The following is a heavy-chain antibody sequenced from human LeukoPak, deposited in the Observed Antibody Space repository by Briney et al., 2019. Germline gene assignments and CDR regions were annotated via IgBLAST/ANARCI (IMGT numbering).Heavy chain of an antibody. CDR3: ARCPSGWYGRIDY. D-gene: IGHD6-19*01. CDR2: INHSGST. V-gene: IGHV4-34*01. J-gene: IGHJ4*02. CDR1: GGSFSGYY. Sequence: SETLSLTCAVYGGSFSGYYWSWIRQPSGKGLEWIGEINHSGSTNYNPSLKSRVTISVDTSKNQFSLKLSSVTAADTAVYYCARCPSGWYGRIDYWGQGTLVTVSS.